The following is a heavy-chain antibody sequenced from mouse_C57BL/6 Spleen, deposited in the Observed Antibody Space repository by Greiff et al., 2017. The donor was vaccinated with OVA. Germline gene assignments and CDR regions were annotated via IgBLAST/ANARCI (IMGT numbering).Heavy chain of an antibody. CDR1: GYTFTGYW. CDR3: ASYGNYGAWIAY. J-gene: IGHJ3*01. CDR2: ILPGSGST. V-gene: IGHV1-9*01. Sequence: QVQLQQSGAELMKPGASVKLSCKATGYTFTGYWIEWVKQRPGHGLEWIGEILPGSGSTNYNEKFKGKATFTADTSSNTAYMQLSSLTTEDSAIYYCASYGNYGAWIAYWGQGTLVTVSA. D-gene: IGHD2-1*01.